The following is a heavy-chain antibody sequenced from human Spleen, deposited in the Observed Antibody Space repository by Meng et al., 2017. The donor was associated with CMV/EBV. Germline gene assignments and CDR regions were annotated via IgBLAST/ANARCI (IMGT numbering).Heavy chain of an antibody. D-gene: IGHD6-25*01. CDR2: IKHSEST. Sequence: QVRPQQLAAGLLKPSATPALSGSIYGGSFSGNYWSWTRQPPGKGLEWIGEIKHSESTNYNPSLKSRVTISVDTSKNQCSLKLSSVTAADTAVYYCARGRGPYSSGFDYWGQGTLVTVSS. J-gene: IGHJ4*02. CDR3: ARGRGPYSSGFDY. V-gene: IGHV4-34*01. CDR1: GGSFSGNY.